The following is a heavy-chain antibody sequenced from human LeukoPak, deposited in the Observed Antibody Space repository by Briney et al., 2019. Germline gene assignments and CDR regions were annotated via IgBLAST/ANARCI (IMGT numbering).Heavy chain of an antibody. CDR3: AKQFQIGVNYFDY. CDR1: GYTFTTYD. D-gene: IGHD3-22*01. Sequence: ASVRVSCKASGYTFTTYDINWVRQATGQGLEWMGWLNPNNGNTGYAQKFQGRVTITRNTSINTAYMELSSLRSEDTAVYYCAKQFQIGVNYFDYRGQGTPVTVSS. V-gene: IGHV1-8*03. CDR2: LNPNNGNT. J-gene: IGHJ4*02.